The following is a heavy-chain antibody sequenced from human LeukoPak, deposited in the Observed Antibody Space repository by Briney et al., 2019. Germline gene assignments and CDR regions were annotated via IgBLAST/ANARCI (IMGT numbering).Heavy chain of an antibody. CDR1: GFTFSNYA. V-gene: IGHV3-23*01. CDR2: ISGSGGST. Sequence: GGSLRLSCAAAGFTFSNYAMTWVRQAPGRGLEWVSSISGSGGSTYYADSVKGRFPISRDNSKNTLYLQMYSLRAEDTAVYYCAKVEGASKASVYWGQGALVTVSS. J-gene: IGHJ4*02. CDR3: AKVEGASKASVY. D-gene: IGHD1-1*01.